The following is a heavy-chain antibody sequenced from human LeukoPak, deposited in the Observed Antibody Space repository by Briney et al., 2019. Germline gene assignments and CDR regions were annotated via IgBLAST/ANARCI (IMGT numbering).Heavy chain of an antibody. CDR3: VKGRGYSYGVSGY. Sequence: GGSLRLSCVASGFTFSNYGMHWVRQAPGKGLEWVTTISYDGNDEYYADSVKGRFTISRDNSKNTLYLQMSSLRAEDTAVYYCVKGRGYSYGVSGYWGQGTLVTVSS. CDR1: GFTFSNYG. V-gene: IGHV3-30*18. CDR2: ISYDGNDE. J-gene: IGHJ4*02. D-gene: IGHD5-18*01.